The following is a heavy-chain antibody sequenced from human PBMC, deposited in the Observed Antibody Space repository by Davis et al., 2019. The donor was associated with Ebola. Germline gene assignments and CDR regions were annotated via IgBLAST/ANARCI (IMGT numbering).Heavy chain of an antibody. Sequence: PGGSLRLSCAASGFTFSSYWMHWVRQAPGKGLVWVSRINSDGSSTSYADSVKGRFTISRDNAKNTLYLQMNSLRSEDTAVYYCARDGGRGLYYYYYGMDVWGQGTTVTVSS. CDR1: GFTFSSYW. V-gene: IGHV3-74*01. CDR3: ARDGGRGLYYYYYGMDV. D-gene: IGHD4-23*01. CDR2: INSDGSST. J-gene: IGHJ6*02.